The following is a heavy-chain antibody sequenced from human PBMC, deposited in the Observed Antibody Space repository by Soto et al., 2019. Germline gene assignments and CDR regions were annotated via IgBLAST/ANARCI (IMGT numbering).Heavy chain of an antibody. Sequence: PGESLKISCKGSGYSFTTYWIAWVRQMPGKVLEWMGFIYPGDSDTRYSPSLQGQVTISADKSISTAYLQWSSLKASDSAIYYCARQGYSYGGDYWGQGTLVTVSS. D-gene: IGHD5-18*01. CDR1: GYSFTTYW. J-gene: IGHJ4*02. CDR3: ARQGYSYGGDY. CDR2: IYPGDSDT. V-gene: IGHV5-51*01.